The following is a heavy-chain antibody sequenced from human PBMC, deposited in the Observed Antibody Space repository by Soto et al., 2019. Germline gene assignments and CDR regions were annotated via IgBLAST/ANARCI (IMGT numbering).Heavy chain of an antibody. J-gene: IGHJ4*02. V-gene: IGHV3-30*18. Sequence: QVQLVASGGGVVQPGRSLRLSCAASGFTFSSYGMHWVRQAPGKGLEWVAVISYDGSNKYYADSVKGRFTISRDNSKNTRYLQMNSLRAEDTAVYYCAKDYLNIAVLDYWGQGTLVTVSS. CDR3: AKDYLNIAVLDY. CDR2: ISYDGSNK. CDR1: GFTFSSYG. D-gene: IGHD6-19*01.